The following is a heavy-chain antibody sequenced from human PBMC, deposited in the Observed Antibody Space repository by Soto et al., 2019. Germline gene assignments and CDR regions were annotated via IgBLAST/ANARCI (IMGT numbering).Heavy chain of an antibody. J-gene: IGHJ4*02. CDR2: ISGSGGST. V-gene: IGHV3-23*01. CDR3: AKDSIRYFDWLLWDY. Sequence: EVQLLESGGGLVQPGGSLRLSCAASGFTFSSYAMSWVRQAPGKGLEWVSAISGSGGSTYYADSVKGRFTIPRDNSKNTLYLQMNSLRAEDTAVYYCAKDSIRYFDWLLWDYWGQGTLVTVSS. CDR1: GFTFSSYA. D-gene: IGHD3-9*01.